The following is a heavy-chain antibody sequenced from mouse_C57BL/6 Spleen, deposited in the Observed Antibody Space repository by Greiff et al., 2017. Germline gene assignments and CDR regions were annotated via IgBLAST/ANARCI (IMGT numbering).Heavy chain of an antibody. D-gene: IGHD3-2*02. Sequence: VQLKESGPELVKPGASVKISCKASGYAFSSSWMNWVKQRPGKGLEWIGRIYPGDGDTNYNGKFKGKATLTADKSSSTAYMQLSSLTSEDSAVYFCARDSSGYGGFAYWGQGTLVTVSA. J-gene: IGHJ3*01. V-gene: IGHV1-82*01. CDR2: IYPGDGDT. CDR3: ARDSSGYGGFAY. CDR1: GYAFSSSW.